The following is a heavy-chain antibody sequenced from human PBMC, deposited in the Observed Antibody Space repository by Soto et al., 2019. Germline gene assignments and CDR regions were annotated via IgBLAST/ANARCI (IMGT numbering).Heavy chain of an antibody. D-gene: IGHD4-17*01. CDR1: GFTFSSYA. CDR3: ARDEGGVYGDPTNGDY. Sequence: QVQLVESGGGVVHPGRSLRLSCAASGFTFSSYAMHWVRQAPGKGLEWVAVISYDGSNKYYADSVKGRFTISRDNSKNTLYLQMNSLRAEDTAVYYCARDEGGVYGDPTNGDYWGQGTLVTVSS. V-gene: IGHV3-30-3*01. CDR2: ISYDGSNK. J-gene: IGHJ4*02.